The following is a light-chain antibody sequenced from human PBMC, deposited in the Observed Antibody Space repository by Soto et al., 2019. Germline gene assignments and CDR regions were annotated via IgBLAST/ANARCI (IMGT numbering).Light chain of an antibody. CDR3: VPYGGSGISV. Sequence: QTVVTQEPSLSVSPGGTVTLTCGLTSGSVSTSLYPSWFQQTPGQSPRTLIFQTDARSDGVPDRFPGFILGNKAALTTTGDQAEDESDYYSVPYGGSGISVFGGGTKVTLL. CDR1: SGSVSTSLY. CDR2: QTD. V-gene: IGLV8-61*01. J-gene: IGLJ3*02.